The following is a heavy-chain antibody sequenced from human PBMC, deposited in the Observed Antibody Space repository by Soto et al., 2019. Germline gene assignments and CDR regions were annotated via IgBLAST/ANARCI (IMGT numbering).Heavy chain of an antibody. D-gene: IGHD2-15*01. CDR1: GGSFSGYY. V-gene: IGHV4-34*01. CDR2: INHSGST. CDR3: ARGVEVVAATLVCGWLDY. J-gene: IGHJ4*02. Sequence: QVQLQQWGAGLLKPSETLSLTCAVYGGSFSGYYWSWIRQPPGKGLEWIGEINHSGSTNYNPSLKSRVTISVDTYKNQFSLKLSSVTAADTAVYYCARGVEVVAATLVCGWLDYWGQGTLVTVSS.